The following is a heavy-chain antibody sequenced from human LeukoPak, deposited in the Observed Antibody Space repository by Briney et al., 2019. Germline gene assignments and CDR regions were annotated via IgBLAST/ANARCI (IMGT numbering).Heavy chain of an antibody. J-gene: IGHJ4*02. CDR1: GFTFGGSG. Sequence: PGGSLRLSCAASGFTFGGSGMHWVRQAPGKGLEWVAFIRYDGSDKHYADSVKGRFTISRDNSKNTLYLQMNSLRAEDTAVYYCAKSIPTIAVAVSTRQWGQGTLVTVSS. CDR3: AKSIPTIAVAVSTRQ. CDR2: IRYDGSDK. V-gene: IGHV3-30*02. D-gene: IGHD6-19*01.